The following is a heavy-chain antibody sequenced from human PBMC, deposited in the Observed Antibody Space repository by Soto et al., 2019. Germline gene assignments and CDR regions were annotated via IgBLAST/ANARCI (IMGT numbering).Heavy chain of an antibody. CDR3: AKDLVGSNADYYDY. D-gene: IGHD2-15*01. J-gene: IGHJ4*02. V-gene: IGHV3-23*01. Sequence: GGSLRLSCVASGFTFSSYAMSWVRQAPGKGMEWVAAISGSGGSTYYADSVKGRFTISRENSKNTLYLQMNSLRAEDAAVYYCAKDLVGSNADYYDYWGQGALVTVSS. CDR2: ISGSGGST. CDR1: GFTFSSYA.